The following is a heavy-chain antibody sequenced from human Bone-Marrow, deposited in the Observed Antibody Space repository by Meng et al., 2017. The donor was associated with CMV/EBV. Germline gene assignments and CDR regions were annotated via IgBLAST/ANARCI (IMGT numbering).Heavy chain of an antibody. Sequence: GGSLRLSCAASGFTFSSYSMNWVRQAPGKGLEWVSYISSSGSTIYYADSVKGRFTISRDNAKNSLYLQMNSLRAEDTAVYYCARDFSIVVVPAAIPSYGMDVWGQGTTVTVSS. CDR2: ISSSGSTI. CDR3: ARDFSIVVVPAAIPSYGMDV. J-gene: IGHJ6*02. CDR1: GFTFSSYS. V-gene: IGHV3-48*04. D-gene: IGHD2-2*02.